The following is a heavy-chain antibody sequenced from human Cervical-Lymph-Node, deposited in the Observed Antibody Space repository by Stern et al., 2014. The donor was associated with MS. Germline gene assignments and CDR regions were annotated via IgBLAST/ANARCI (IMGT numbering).Heavy chain of an antibody. Sequence: VQLVQSGADVKKPGASVKVSCKTSGYIFTGYYINWVRQAPGQGLEWMAWIKPNTGGTTYAQNVQGRVTMSRDTSISTAYVELSSLTSDDTAVYYCARAQRGITIFGVVTDYYYLGMDVWGQGTTVTVSS. D-gene: IGHD3-3*01. CDR3: ARAQRGITIFGVVTDYYYLGMDV. CDR1: GYIFTGYY. J-gene: IGHJ6*02. CDR2: IKPNTGGT. V-gene: IGHV1-2*02.